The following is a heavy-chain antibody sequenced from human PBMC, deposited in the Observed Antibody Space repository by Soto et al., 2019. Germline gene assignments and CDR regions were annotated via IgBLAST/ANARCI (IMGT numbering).Heavy chain of an antibody. CDR3: ARERGGYCSGGSCGMDV. CDR2: INPNSGGT. D-gene: IGHD2-15*01. V-gene: IGHV1-2*04. Sequence: ASVKVSCKASGYTFTGYYMRWVRQAPGQGLEWMGWINPNSGGTNYAQKFQGWVTMTRDTSISTAYMELSRLRSDDTAVYYCARERGGYCSGGSCGMDVWGQGTTVTVSS. J-gene: IGHJ6*02. CDR1: GYTFTGYY.